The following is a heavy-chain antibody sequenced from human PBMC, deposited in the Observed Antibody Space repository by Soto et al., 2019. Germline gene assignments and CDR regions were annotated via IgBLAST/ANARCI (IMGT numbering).Heavy chain of an antibody. V-gene: IGHV4-59*01. CDR3: ATYLGELSSDAFDI. J-gene: IGHJ3*02. D-gene: IGHD3-16*02. Sequence: SETLSLTCPVSGCSISSYYWSWIRQPPGKGLEWIGYIYYSGSTNYNPSLKSRVTISVDTSKNQFSLKLSSVTAADTAVYYCATYLGELSSDAFDIWGQGTMVTVSS. CDR1: GCSISSYY. CDR2: IYYSGST.